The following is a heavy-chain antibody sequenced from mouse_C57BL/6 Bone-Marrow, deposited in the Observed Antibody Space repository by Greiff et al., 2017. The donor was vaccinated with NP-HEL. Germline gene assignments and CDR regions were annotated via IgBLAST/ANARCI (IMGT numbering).Heavy chain of an antibody. D-gene: IGHD1-1*01. V-gene: IGHV5-6*01. CDR3: ARQKIITTVEGAMDY. CDR1: GFTFSSYG. J-gene: IGHJ4*01. Sequence: EVNVVESGGDLVKPGGSLKLSCAASGFTFSSYGMSWVRQTPDKRLEWVATISSGGSYTYYPDSVKGRFTISRDNAKNTLYLQMSSLKSEDTAMYYCARQKIITTVEGAMDYWGQGTSVTVSS. CDR2: ISSGGSYT.